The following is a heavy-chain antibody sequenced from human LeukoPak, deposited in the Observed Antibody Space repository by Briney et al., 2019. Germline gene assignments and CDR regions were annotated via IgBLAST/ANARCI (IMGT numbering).Heavy chain of an antibody. Sequence: GRSLRLSCAASGFTFSSYGMHWVRQAPGKGLEWVAVISYDGSNKYYADSVKGRFTISRDNSKNTLYLQMNSLRAEDTAVYYCARVIDYYDSSDIPGAFDIWGQGTMVTVSS. J-gene: IGHJ3*02. V-gene: IGHV3-30*03. CDR2: ISYDGSNK. CDR1: GFTFSSYG. D-gene: IGHD3-22*01. CDR3: ARVIDYYDSSDIPGAFDI.